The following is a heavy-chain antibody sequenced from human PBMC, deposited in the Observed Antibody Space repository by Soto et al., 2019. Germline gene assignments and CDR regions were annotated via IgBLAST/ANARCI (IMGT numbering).Heavy chain of an antibody. J-gene: IGHJ4*02. V-gene: IGHV4-34*01. CDR2: INHSGST. Sequence: QVQLQQWGAGLLKPSETLSLTCAVYGGSFSGYYWSWIRQPPGKGLEWIGEINHSGSTNYNPSLKSRVTISVATSMNQFSLTLSSVTAADTAVYYCARASPPCRPQRDFDYWGQGTLVTVSS. CDR1: GGSFSGYY. CDR3: ARASPPCRPQRDFDY.